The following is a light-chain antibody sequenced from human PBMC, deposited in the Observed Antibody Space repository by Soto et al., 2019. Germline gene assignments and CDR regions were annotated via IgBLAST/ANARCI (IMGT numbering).Light chain of an antibody. J-gene: IGLJ2*01. CDR2: DVS. V-gene: IGLV2-14*03. Sequence: QSALTQPASVSGSPGQSITISCSGTSSDIGAYNFVSWYRQHPGKAPKLMIYDVSNWPSGVSNRFSGSKSGNTASLTISGLQAEDEADYYCSSLTTSSTVVFGGGTKLTVL. CDR1: SSDIGAYNF. CDR3: SSLTTSSTVV.